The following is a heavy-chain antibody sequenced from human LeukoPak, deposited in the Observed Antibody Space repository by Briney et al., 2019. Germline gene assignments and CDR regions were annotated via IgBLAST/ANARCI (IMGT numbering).Heavy chain of an antibody. CDR3: ARRSYGAKLRAFDI. V-gene: IGHV4-59*12. CDR2: IYYSGST. J-gene: IGHJ3*02. D-gene: IGHD2-15*01. Sequence: SETLSLTCTVSGGSISSYYWSWIRQPPGKGLEWIGYIYYSGSTNYNPSLKSRVTISVDTSKNQFSLKLSSVTAADTAVYYCARRSYGAKLRAFDIWGQGTMVTVSS. CDR1: GGSISSYY.